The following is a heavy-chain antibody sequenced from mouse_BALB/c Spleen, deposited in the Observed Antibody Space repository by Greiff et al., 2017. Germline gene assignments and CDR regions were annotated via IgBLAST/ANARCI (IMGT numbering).Heavy chain of an antibody. CDR2: IRSKSNNYAT. V-gene: IGHV10-1*02. J-gene: IGHJ2*01. CDR3: VSQYGNSFDY. D-gene: IGHD2-10*02. CDR1: GFTFNTYA. Sequence: DAGGGLVQPKGSLKFSCAASGFTFNTYAMNWVRQAPGKGLEWVARIRSKSNNYATYYADSVKDRFTISRDDSQSMLYLQMNNLKTEDTAMYYCVSQYGNSFDYWGQGTTLTVSS.